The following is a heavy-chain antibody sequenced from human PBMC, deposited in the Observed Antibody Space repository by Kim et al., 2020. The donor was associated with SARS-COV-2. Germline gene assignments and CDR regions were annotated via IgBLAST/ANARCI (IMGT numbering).Heavy chain of an antibody. CDR1: GLTFSNYN. D-gene: IGHD3-10*01. J-gene: IGHJ6*02. CDR3: ATFKGNYYYGLDV. Sequence: GGSLRLSCAASGLTFSNYNMIWVRQIPEKGLQWVALITGGGDYLYYAASVKGRFTVPRDNAKNSVSLHMNSLRADDTAVYYCATFKGNYYYGLDVWGQGTTV. V-gene: IGHV3-21*01. CDR2: ITGGGDYL.